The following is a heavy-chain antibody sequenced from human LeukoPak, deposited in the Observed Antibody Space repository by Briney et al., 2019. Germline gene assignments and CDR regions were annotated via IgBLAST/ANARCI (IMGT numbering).Heavy chain of an antibody. V-gene: IGHV3-23*01. CDR3: AKGPAAGHY. J-gene: IGHJ4*02. D-gene: IGHD6-13*01. CDR1: GYTFSNYV. Sequence: GGSLRLSCAASGYTFSNYVVSWVRQAPGKGLEWVSAISGSGGITYYADSVKGRFTISRDNSKNTVYLQMNSLRAEDTAVYSRAKGPAAGHYWGQGTLVTVSS. CDR2: ISGSGGIT.